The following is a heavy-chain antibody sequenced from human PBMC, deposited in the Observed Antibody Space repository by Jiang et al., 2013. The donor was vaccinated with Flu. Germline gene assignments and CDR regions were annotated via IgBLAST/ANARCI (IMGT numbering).Heavy chain of an antibody. V-gene: IGHV3-21*01. CDR3: ATDRTMVRGVDSFYYSGMDV. CDR1: GFTFSSYA. CDR2: ISGGTTYK. Sequence: GESLRLSCAASGFTFSSYAMSWVRQAPGKGLEWVSSISGGTTYKYYADSVKGRFTISRDNAKNSLFLQMNSLRAEDTAVYYCATDRTMVRGVDSFYYSGMDVWGQGTTVTVSS. D-gene: IGHD3-10*01. J-gene: IGHJ6*02.